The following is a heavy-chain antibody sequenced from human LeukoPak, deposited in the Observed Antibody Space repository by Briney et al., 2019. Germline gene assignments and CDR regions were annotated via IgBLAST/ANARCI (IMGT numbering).Heavy chain of an antibody. CDR3: ARAQGGRYFDWLRGRNWFDP. Sequence: PSETLSLTCTVSGGSIGSGGYYWSWIRQHPGKGLEWIGYIYYSGSTYYNPSLKSRVTISVDTSKNQFSLKLSSVTAADTAVYYCARAQGGRYFDWLRGRNWFDPWGQGTLVTVSS. CDR2: IYYSGST. CDR1: GGSIGSGGYY. D-gene: IGHD3-9*01. J-gene: IGHJ5*02. V-gene: IGHV4-31*03.